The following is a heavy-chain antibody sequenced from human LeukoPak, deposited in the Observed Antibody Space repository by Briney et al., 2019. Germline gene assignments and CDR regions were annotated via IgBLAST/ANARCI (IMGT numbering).Heavy chain of an antibody. Sequence: GASVKVSCKASGFTFTTSAIQWVRQARGQRLEWIGWIVVGSGNTNYAQKVQERVTITRDMSTSTAYMELSSLTSDDSAVDYCAAGSGWYRFDYWGQGTLVTVSS. CDR2: IVVGSGNT. CDR1: GFTFTTSA. V-gene: IGHV1-58*02. J-gene: IGHJ4*02. D-gene: IGHD6-13*01. CDR3: AAGSGWYRFDY.